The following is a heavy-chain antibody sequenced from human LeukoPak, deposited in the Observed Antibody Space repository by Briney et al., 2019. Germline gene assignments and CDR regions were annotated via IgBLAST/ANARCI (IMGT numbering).Heavy chain of an antibody. V-gene: IGHV4-59*08. CDR3: ARVVAGGAFDI. CDR2: IYYSGST. D-gene: IGHD2-2*01. CDR1: GGSISSYY. J-gene: IGHJ3*02. Sequence: SETLSLTCTVSGGSISSYYWSWVRQPPGKGLEWIGYIYYSGSTNYNPSLKSRVTISVDTSKNQFSLKLSSVTAADTAVYYCARVVAGGAFDIWGQGTVVTVSS.